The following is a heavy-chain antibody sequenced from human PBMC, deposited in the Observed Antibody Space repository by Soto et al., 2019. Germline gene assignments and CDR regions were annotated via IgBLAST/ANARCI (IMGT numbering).Heavy chain of an antibody. V-gene: IGHV3-23*01. CDR3: AKDVVYGDGLWLLET. Sequence: EVQLLESGGGLVQPGGSLRLSCAASGFTFSRYSRAWARQAPGKGLEWVAGVVGNGGDTFYADSVKGRFTIAKHSSDNSLYLQMSGLRVDDTVVYYCAKDVVYGDGLWLLETWGQGTLVTVSS. CDR1: GFTFSRYS. J-gene: IGHJ5*02. D-gene: IGHD2-21*02. CDR2: VVGNGGDT.